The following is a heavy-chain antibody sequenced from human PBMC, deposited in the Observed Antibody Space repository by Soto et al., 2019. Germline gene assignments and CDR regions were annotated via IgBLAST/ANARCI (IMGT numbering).Heavy chain of an antibody. Sequence: QLLLQESGPGLVKPSETLSLTCTVSGGSILDSTYYWAWIRQSPGKGLEWIGTIIYTGGTFYTPSLTSRVTISVHTSNLDFSLMLCSVTAAYAAVYYCARQASRYYLGWFVTWGQGTLVTVSS. CDR1: GGSILDSTYY. CDR3: ARQASRYYLGWFVT. V-gene: IGHV4-39*01. D-gene: IGHD3-22*01. J-gene: IGHJ5*02. CDR2: IIYTGGT.